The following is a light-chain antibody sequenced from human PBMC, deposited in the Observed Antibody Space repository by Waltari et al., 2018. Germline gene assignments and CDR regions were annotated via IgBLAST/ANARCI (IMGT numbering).Light chain of an antibody. V-gene: IGKV1-5*03. CDR1: QSNSNW. Sequence: DIQMTQSPSSLSASVGDRVTITCRASQSNSNWLAWYQQKPGKAPILLIYKASILKSGVPSRFSGSGSGTQFTLTISSLQPGDFATYYCQQYNTYSSFGQGTKLEIK. CDR3: QQYNTYSS. J-gene: IGKJ2*01. CDR2: KAS.